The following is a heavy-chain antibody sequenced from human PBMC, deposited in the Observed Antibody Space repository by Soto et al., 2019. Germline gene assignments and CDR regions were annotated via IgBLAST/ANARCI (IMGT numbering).Heavy chain of an antibody. V-gene: IGHV4-4*02. CDR1: GGSISSSNW. D-gene: IGHD2-2*01. J-gene: IGHJ4*02. CDR2: IYHSGST. Sequence: QVQLQESGPGLVKPSGTLSLTCAVSGGSISSSNWWSWVRQPPGKGLEWIGEIYHSGSTNYNPSLKNRVTISVDKSNNQFTLKLSSVTAADTAVYYCARRRGYCSSTSCLHFDYWGQGTLITVSS. CDR3: ARRRGYCSSTSCLHFDY.